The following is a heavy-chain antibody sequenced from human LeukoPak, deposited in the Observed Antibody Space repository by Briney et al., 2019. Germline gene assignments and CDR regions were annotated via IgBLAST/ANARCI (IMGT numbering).Heavy chain of an antibody. V-gene: IGHV3-7*01. Sequence: GGSLRLSCAASGFTFTRYWMSWVRQAPGKGLEWVANIKQGGSEKYYVDSVKGRFTISRDNAKNSLYLQMNSLRAEDTAVYYCASSMNQAAAYDAFDIWGQGTMVSVSS. CDR2: IKQGGSEK. CDR3: ASSMNQAAAYDAFDI. J-gene: IGHJ3*02. CDR1: GFTFTRYW. D-gene: IGHD6-13*01.